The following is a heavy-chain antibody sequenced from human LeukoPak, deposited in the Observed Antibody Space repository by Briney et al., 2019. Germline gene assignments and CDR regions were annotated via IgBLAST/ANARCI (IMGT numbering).Heavy chain of an antibody. CDR3: ARGLGWLHS. V-gene: IGHV3-21*01. CDR2: ISSSSSYI. Sequence: GGSLRLSCAASGFTFSNAWMSWVRQAPGKGLEWVSSISSSSSYIYYADSVKGRFTISRDNAKNSLFLQMNSLRAEDTAVYYCARGLGWLHSWGQGTLVPVSS. D-gene: IGHD3/OR15-3a*01. CDR1: GFTFSNAW. J-gene: IGHJ5*02.